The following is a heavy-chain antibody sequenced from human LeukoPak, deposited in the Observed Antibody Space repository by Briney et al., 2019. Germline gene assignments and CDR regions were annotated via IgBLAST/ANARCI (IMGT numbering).Heavy chain of an antibody. D-gene: IGHD5-18*01. CDR2: IYYSGST. V-gene: IGHV4-59*01. Sequence: SETLSLTCTVSGSSISSYYWSWIRQPPGKGLEWIGYIYYSGSTNYNPSLKSRVTISVDTSKNQFSLKLSSVTAADTAVYYCAREGTSRSLWSWGQGTLVTVSS. CDR3: AREGTSRSLWS. J-gene: IGHJ5*02. CDR1: GSSISSYY.